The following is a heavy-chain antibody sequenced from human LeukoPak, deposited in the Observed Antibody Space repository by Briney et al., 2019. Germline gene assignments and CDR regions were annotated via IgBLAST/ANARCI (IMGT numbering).Heavy chain of an antibody. CDR2: ISYDGSNK. J-gene: IGHJ3*02. V-gene: IGHV3-30*18. CDR1: GFTFSSYG. D-gene: IGHD3-16*01. CDR3: AKPSGEGGPLSAFDI. Sequence: PGGSLRLSCAASGFTFSSYGMHWVRQAPGKGLEWVAVISYDGSNKYYADSVKGRFTISRDNSKNTLYLQMNSLRAEDTAVYYCAKPSGEGGPLSAFDIWGQGTMVTVSS.